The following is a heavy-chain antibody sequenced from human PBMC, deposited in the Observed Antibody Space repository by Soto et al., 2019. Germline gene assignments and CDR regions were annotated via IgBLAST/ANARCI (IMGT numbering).Heavy chain of an antibody. J-gene: IGHJ5*02. CDR3: VRDRYSSSGWFDP. V-gene: IGHV6-1*01. CDR1: GDSVSSYSAA. CDR2: TYYRSRFFS. Sequence: SQTLSLTCAISGDSVSSYSAAWNWIRQSPSGGLEWLGRTYYRSRFFSDYAESVKSRIIINPDTSKNQSSLQLKSVTPEDTVVYYCVRDRYSSSGWFDPWGQGTPVTVSS. D-gene: IGHD3-10*01.